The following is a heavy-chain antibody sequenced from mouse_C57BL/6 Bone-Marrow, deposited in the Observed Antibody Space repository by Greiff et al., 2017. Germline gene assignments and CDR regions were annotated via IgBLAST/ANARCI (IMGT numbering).Heavy chain of an antibody. V-gene: IGHV1-81*01. J-gene: IGHJ3*01. CDR3: ARRGVYYDYDVAWFAY. D-gene: IGHD2-4*01. Sequence: QVQLQQSGAELARPGASVKLSCKASGYTFTSYGIRWVKQRTGQGLEWIGEIYPRSGNTYYNEKFKGKATLTADKSSSTAYMELRSLTSEDSAVYFCARRGVYYDYDVAWFAYWGQGTLVTVSA. CDR2: IYPRSGNT. CDR1: GYTFTSYG.